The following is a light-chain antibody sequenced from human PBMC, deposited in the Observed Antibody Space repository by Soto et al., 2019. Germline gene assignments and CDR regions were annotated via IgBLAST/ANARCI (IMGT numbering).Light chain of an antibody. CDR3: QQRSNRPRFT. CDR1: QSINYFY. Sequence: IVVTKSACTLSLSPGERATLSCRASQSINYFYLAWYQQKPGQAPRLLIYDVSNRATGTPARFSGSGSGTDFTLSISSLEPEDFAVYYCQQRSNRPRFTFGPGTKVDIK. CDR2: DVS. V-gene: IGKV3-11*01. J-gene: IGKJ3*01.